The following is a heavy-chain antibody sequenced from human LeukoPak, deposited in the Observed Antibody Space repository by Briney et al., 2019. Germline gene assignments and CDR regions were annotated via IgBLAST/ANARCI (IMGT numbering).Heavy chain of an antibody. V-gene: IGHV1-18*04. D-gene: IGHD3-10*01. CDR3: ARSNVLLWFGELHDYYGMDV. CDR1: GYTFTSYG. J-gene: IGHJ6*04. CDR2: ISAYNGNT. Sequence: ASVKVSCKASGYTFTSYGISWVRQAPGRGLEWMGWISAYNGNTNYAQKLQGRVTMTTDTSTSTAYMELRSLRSDDTAVYYCARSNVLLWFGELHDYYGMDVWGKGTTVTVSS.